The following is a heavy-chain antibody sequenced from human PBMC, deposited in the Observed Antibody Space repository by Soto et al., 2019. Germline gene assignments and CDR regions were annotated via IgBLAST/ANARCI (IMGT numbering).Heavy chain of an antibody. Sequence: PSETLSLTCTVSGGSISSSSYYWGWIRQPPGKGLEWIGSIYYSGSTYYNPSLKSRVTISVDTSKNQFSLKLSSVTAADTAVYYCARQGGSGTTVTLRYYYYYYLDVWGKGTTVTVSS. CDR3: ARQGGSGTTVTLRYYYYYYLDV. V-gene: IGHV4-39*01. D-gene: IGHD4-17*01. J-gene: IGHJ6*03. CDR1: GGSISSSSYY. CDR2: IYYSGST.